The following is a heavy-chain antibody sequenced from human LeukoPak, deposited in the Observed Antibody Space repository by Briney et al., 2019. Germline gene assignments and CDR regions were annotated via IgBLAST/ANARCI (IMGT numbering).Heavy chain of an antibody. V-gene: IGHV4-59*01. D-gene: IGHD3-22*01. J-gene: IGHJ4*02. Sequence: SETLSLTCTVSGGSINSYYWSWIRQPPGKGLEWIGYIYYSGSTNYNPSLKSRVTISVDTSKNQFSLKLSSVTAADTAVYCCARGAPYYYDSSGYLFDYWGQGTLVTVSS. CDR1: GGSINSYY. CDR2: IYYSGST. CDR3: ARGAPYYYDSSGYLFDY.